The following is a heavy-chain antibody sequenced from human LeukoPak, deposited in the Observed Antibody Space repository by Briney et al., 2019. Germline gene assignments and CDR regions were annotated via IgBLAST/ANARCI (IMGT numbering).Heavy chain of an antibody. CDR1: GYTFTGYY. V-gene: IGHV1-2*02. J-gene: IGHJ4*02. D-gene: IGHD1-1*01. Sequence: ASVKVSCKASGYTFTGYYMHWVRQAPGQGLEWMGWINPNSGGTNYAQKFQGRVTMTRDTSISTAYMELSRLRSDDTAVYYCARELPFTTGTTGFVDYWGQGTLVTVSS. CDR2: INPNSGGT. CDR3: ARELPFTTGTTGFVDY.